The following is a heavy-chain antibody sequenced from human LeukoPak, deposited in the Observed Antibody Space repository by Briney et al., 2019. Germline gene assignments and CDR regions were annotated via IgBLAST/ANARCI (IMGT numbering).Heavy chain of an antibody. CDR1: GYSFNTYW. CDR3: AREGRSSSPMDY. J-gene: IGHJ4*02. D-gene: IGHD6-6*01. V-gene: IGHV5-51*01. CDR2: IYPGDSDT. Sequence: GESLKISCKGSGYSFNTYWIGWVRQMPGKGLEWMGLIYPGDSDTRYSPSFQGQVTISADKSLSTAYLQWGSLKASDTAMYYCAREGRSSSPMDYWGQGTLVTVSS.